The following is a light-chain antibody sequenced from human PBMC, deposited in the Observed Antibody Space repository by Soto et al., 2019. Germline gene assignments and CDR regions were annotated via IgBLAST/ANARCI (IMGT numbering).Light chain of an antibody. CDR3: QQRSNWLIT. Sequence: EIVLTQSPATLSVSPGERATLSCRASQTISSDLAWYQQKPGQAPRLLIYDASSRATGIPARFSGSGSGTDFTLTISSLQPEDFEVYYCQQRSNWLITLGQGTRLEIK. CDR1: QTISSD. CDR2: DAS. J-gene: IGKJ5*01. V-gene: IGKV3-11*01.